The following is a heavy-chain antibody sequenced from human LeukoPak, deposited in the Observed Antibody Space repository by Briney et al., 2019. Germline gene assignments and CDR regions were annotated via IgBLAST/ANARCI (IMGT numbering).Heavy chain of an antibody. D-gene: IGHD6-19*01. Sequence: ASVKVSCKASGGTFSSYAISWVRQAPGQGLEWMGGIIPIFGTANYAQKLQGRVTMTTDTSTSTAYMELRSLRSDDTAVYYCARVYSSGWYSWGQGTLVTVSS. CDR3: ARVYSSGWYS. J-gene: IGHJ4*02. V-gene: IGHV1-69*05. CDR2: IIPIFGTA. CDR1: GGTFSSYA.